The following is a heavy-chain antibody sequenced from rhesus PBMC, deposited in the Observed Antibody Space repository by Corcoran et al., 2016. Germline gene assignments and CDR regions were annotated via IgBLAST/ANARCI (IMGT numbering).Heavy chain of an antibody. J-gene: IGHJ6*01. CDR3: ARGSSGWSGGGLDS. CDR2: INPNNGNT. CDR1: GYTFTDYY. Sequence: QVQLVQSGAEVKKPGSSVKVSCKASGYTFTDYYMHWVRQAPRQGLEWMGWINPNNGNTKYAQQFQGRVTMTRDTSTSTAYMELSSLGSEDTAVYYCARGSSGWSGGGLDSWGQGVVVTVSS. V-gene: IGHV1S2*01. D-gene: IGHD6S26*01.